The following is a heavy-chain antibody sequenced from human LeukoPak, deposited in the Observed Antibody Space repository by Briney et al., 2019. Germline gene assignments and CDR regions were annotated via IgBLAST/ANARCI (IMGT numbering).Heavy chain of an antibody. J-gene: IGHJ5*02. Sequence: PSETLSLTCAVYGGSFSGYYWAWIRQPPGKGLEWIGTVFNSGGTYYNPSLRSRVTIPINTSNNQFFLNLTSVTAADTAVYYCARATIVTAYRINWFDPWGPGSMVTVSS. D-gene: IGHD3-9*01. CDR1: GGSFSGYY. CDR3: ARATIVTAYRINWFDP. V-gene: IGHV4-34*12. CDR2: VFNSGGT.